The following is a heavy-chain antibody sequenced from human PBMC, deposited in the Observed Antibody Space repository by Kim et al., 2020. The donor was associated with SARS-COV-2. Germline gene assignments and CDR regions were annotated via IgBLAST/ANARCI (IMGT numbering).Heavy chain of an antibody. CDR2: IYYSEST. CDR3: AMGYFDWLLMEGYYGMDV. J-gene: IGHJ6*02. D-gene: IGHD3-9*01. V-gene: IGHV4-31*03. CDR1: GDSISSGGYY. Sequence: SETLSLTCTVSGDSISSGGYYWSWIRQHPGKGLEWIGYIYYSESTYYNPSLKSRVTISVDTSKNQFSLKLSSVTAADTAVYYCAMGYFDWLLMEGYYGMDVWGQGTTVTVSS.